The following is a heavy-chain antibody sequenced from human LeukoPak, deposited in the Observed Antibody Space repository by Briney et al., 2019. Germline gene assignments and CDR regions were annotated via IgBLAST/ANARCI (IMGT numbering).Heavy chain of an antibody. D-gene: IGHD2/OR15-2a*01. Sequence: PWGSLRLSCAASGFSFDDYSMHWVRQGPGQGLEWVSLISWDGGRTYYADSVKGRFTASRDNSNTSLYLQMDSLRTEDSAFYFCVKDHGRGTGYFTNWGRGTLVTVSS. J-gene: IGHJ4*02. CDR1: GFSFDDYS. CDR3: VKDHGRGTGYFTN. V-gene: IGHV3-43*01. CDR2: ISWDGGRT.